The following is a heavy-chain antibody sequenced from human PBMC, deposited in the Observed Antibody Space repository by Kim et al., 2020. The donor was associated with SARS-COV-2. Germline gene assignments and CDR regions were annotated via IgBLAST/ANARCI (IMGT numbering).Heavy chain of an antibody. J-gene: IGHJ3*02. CDR3: ARLSKIIAAAGTRRGAFDI. CDR1: GGSISSSSYY. D-gene: IGHD6-13*01. Sequence: SETLSLTCTVSGGSISSSSYYWGWIRQPPGKGLEWIGSIYYSGSTYYNPSLKSRVTISVDTSKNQFSLKLSSVTAADTAVYYCARLSKIIAAAGTRRGAFDIWGQGTMVTVSS. CDR2: IYYSGST. V-gene: IGHV4-39*01.